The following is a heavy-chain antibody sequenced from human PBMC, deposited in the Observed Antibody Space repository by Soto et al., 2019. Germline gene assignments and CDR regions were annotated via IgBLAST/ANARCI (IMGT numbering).Heavy chain of an antibody. CDR2: IYYRGYT. J-gene: IGHJ4*02. V-gene: IGHV4-30-4*08. CDR3: ARRLQDPQDYFDC. CDR1: SFDDYA. Sequence: SFDDYAMSWIRQPPGKGLEWIGYIYYRGYTYYTPSLKSRLTISIDTSKNQLSLKLSSVTAADTAVYYCARRLQDPQDYFDCWGQGTLVTVSS. D-gene: IGHD6-25*01.